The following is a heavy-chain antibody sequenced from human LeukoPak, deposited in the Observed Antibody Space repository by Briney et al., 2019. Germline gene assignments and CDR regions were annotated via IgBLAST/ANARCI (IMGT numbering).Heavy chain of an antibody. CDR3: ARDLAGYNSFDY. V-gene: IGHV3-66*01. D-gene: IGHD5-24*01. CDR1: GFTVSSNY. Sequence: GGSLRLSCAASGFTVSSNYMSWVRQAPGKGLEWVSSIYSGGSTYYTDSVKGRFAISRDNSKNTLYLQMNSLRAEDTAVYYCARDLAGYNSFDYWGQGTLVTVSS. CDR2: IYSGGST. J-gene: IGHJ4*02.